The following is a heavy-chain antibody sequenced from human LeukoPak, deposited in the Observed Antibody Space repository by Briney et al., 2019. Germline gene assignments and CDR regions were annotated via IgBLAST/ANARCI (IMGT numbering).Heavy chain of an antibody. V-gene: IGHV3-48*03. J-gene: IGHJ3*02. CDR3: ARDPGDYYGSGSSDAFDI. D-gene: IGHD3-10*01. Sequence: GGSLRLSCAASGFTFSSYEMNWVRQAPGKGLEWVSYISSSGSTIYYADSVKGRFTISRDNAKNSLYLQMNSLRAEDTAVYYCARDPGDYYGSGSSDAFDIWGQGTMVTVSS. CDR1: GFTFSSYE. CDR2: ISSSGSTI.